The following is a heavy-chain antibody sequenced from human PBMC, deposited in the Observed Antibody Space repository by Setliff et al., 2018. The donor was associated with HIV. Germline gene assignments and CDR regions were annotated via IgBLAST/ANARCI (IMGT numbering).Heavy chain of an antibody. V-gene: IGHV1-8*01. CDR3: ARTRSGGSSVYYYYYMDV. D-gene: IGHD2-15*01. CDR2: MNPDSGNT. Sequence: VSCKASGYTYTSYDINWVRQATGQGLEWMGWMNPDSGNTGSAQNFQGRLTITWNTSISTAYMELGSLGFDDTAVYFCARTRSGGSSVYYYYYMDVWGQGTAGTSP. CDR1: GYTYTSYD. J-gene: IGHJ6*03.